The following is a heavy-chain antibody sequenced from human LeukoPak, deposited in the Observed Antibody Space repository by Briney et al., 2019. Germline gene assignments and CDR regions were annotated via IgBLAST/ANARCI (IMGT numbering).Heavy chain of an antibody. J-gene: IGHJ4*02. V-gene: IGHV3-30-3*01. CDR1: GFTFSSYS. Sequence: GTSLRLSCAASGFTFSSYSMHWVRQAPGKGLEWVAVVSYDGTKISYGGSVKGRFTMSRDISKNTLSLQMNSLRPEDTAVYYRARDRIQIWSYVGTFDSWGQGTLVTVSS. CDR3: ARDRIQIWSYVGTFDS. CDR2: VSYDGTKI. D-gene: IGHD5-18*01.